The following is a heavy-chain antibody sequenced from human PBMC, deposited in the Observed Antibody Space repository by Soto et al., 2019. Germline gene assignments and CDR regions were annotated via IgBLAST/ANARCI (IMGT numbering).Heavy chain of an antibody. J-gene: IGHJ2*01. Sequence: GGSLRLSCAASGFTVSSNYMSWVRQAPGKGLEWVSVIYSGGSTYYADSVKGRVTISRHNSKNTLYLQMNSLRAEDTAVYYGARGSGDRNWYFDLWGRGTLVTVSS. D-gene: IGHD1-26*01. CDR3: ARGSGDRNWYFDL. CDR1: GFTVSSNY. CDR2: IYSGGST. V-gene: IGHV3-53*04.